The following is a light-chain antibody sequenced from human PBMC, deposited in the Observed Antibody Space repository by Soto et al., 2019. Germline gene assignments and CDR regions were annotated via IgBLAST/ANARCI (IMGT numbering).Light chain of an antibody. CDR2: AAS. J-gene: IGKJ3*01. Sequence: DIQMTQSPSSLSASVGDRVTITCRASQGISNYLAWYQQKPGKVPKLLIYAASTLQSGVPSRFSGSGSGSDFTLPISSLQPEDVATYYWQKDNSATFTFGPGTKVDIK. CDR1: QGISNY. V-gene: IGKV1-27*01. CDR3: QKDNSATFT.